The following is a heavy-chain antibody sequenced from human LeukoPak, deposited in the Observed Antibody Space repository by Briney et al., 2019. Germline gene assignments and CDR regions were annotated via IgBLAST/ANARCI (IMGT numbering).Heavy chain of an antibody. V-gene: IGHV3-7*01. Sequence: PGGSLRLSCAASGFTLSSYWMSWVRQAPGKGLERVANIKQDGSEKYYVDSVKGRFTISRDNGKNSLYLQMNSLRAEDTAVYYCAELGITMIGGVWGKGTTVTISS. D-gene: IGHD3-10*02. J-gene: IGHJ6*04. CDR3: AELGITMIGGV. CDR2: IKQDGSEK. CDR1: GFTLSSYW.